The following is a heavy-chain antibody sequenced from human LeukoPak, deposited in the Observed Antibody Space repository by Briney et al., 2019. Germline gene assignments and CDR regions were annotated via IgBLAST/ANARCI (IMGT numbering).Heavy chain of an antibody. CDR3: ARGASSFYHYYMDV. V-gene: IGHV4-38-2*02. CDR1: GYSISSGYY. D-gene: IGHD2/OR15-2a*01. CDR2: IYHSGST. Sequence: PSETLSLTCTVSGYSISSGYYWGWIRQPPGKGLEWIGSIYHSGSTYYNPSLKSRVTISVDTSKNQFSLKLSSVTAADTAVYYCARGASSFYHYYMDVWGEGTTVTVSS. J-gene: IGHJ6*03.